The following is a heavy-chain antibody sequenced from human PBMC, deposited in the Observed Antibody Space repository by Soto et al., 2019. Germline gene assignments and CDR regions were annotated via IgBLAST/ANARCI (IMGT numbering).Heavy chain of an antibody. CDR2: ISGSGGST. CDR3: AKDDSSSWLGGWFDP. J-gene: IGHJ5*02. D-gene: IGHD6-13*01. CDR1: GFTFSSYA. Sequence: EVQLLESGGGLVQPGGSLRLSCAASGFTFSSYAMSWVRQAPGKGLEWVSAISGSGGSTYYADSVKGRFTISRNNSKNTLYLQINSLRAEDTAVYYCAKDDSSSWLGGWFDPWGQGTLVTVSS. V-gene: IGHV3-23*01.